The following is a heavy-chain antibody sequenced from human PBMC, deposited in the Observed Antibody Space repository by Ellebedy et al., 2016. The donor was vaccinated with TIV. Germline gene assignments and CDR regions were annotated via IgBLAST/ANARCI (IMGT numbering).Heavy chain of an antibody. CDR2: FDPEDGET. J-gene: IGHJ4*02. CDR3: AKVAVAILNYDY. V-gene: IGHV1-24*01. D-gene: IGHD6-19*01. CDR1: GYTLTELY. Sequence: AASVTVSCKVSGYTLTELYMHWVRQAPGKGLEWMGGFDPEDGETIYAQKFQGRVTMTEDTSTDTAYMELSSLRSEDTAVYYRAKVAVAILNYDYWGQGTLVTVSS.